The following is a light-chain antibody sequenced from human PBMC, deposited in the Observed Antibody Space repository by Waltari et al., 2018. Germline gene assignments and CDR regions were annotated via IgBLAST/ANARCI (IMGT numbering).Light chain of an antibody. Sequence: QSVLTQPPSVSAAPGQKVTISCSGSSSNIGTNYVAWYQQLPTTAPKLLIYDNNKRPSGIPDRFSGSKSGTSATLGITGLQAGDEADYYCGTWDSSLSEEVFGGGTKLTVL. CDR1: SSNIGTNY. J-gene: IGLJ2*01. CDR3: GTWDSSLSEEV. CDR2: DNN. V-gene: IGLV1-51*01.